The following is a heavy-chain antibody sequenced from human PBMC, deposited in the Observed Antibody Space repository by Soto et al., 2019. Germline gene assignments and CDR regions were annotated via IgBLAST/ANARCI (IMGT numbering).Heavy chain of an antibody. Sequence: PGGSLRLSCATSGFEFNNYNMNWVRQAPGKGLEWVSSIGARGSSYRYYADSVKGRFTISRDIANNTLHLQMDGLRVDDTALYYCARDLEAADVFDFWGQGTMVTVSS. D-gene: IGHD6-13*01. CDR3: ARDLEAADVFDF. CDR2: IGARGSSYR. V-gene: IGHV3-21*01. J-gene: IGHJ3*01. CDR1: GFEFNNYN.